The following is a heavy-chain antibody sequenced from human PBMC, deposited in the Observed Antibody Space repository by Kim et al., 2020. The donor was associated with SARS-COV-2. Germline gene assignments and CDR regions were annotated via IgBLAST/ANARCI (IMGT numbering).Heavy chain of an antibody. Sequence: ASVKVSCKASGYTFTSYDINWVRQATGQGLEWMGWMNPNSGNTGYAQKFQGRVTMTRNTSISTAYMELSSLRSEDTAVYYCARFPAVRYSYGPPLHYYYGMDVWGQGTTVTVSS. CDR1: GYTFTSYD. CDR2: MNPNSGNT. CDR3: ARFPAVRYSYGPPLHYYYGMDV. V-gene: IGHV1-8*01. D-gene: IGHD5-18*01. J-gene: IGHJ6*02.